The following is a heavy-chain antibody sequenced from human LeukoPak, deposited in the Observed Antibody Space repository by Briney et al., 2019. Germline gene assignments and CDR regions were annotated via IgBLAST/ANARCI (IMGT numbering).Heavy chain of an antibody. CDR3: ARWVVTAIGYGMDV. V-gene: IGHV1-8*01. CDR2: MNPNSGNT. CDR1: GYTFTSYD. Sequence: ASVKVSCKASGYTFTSYDINWVRQATGQGPEWMGWMNPNSGNTGYAQKFQGRVTMTRNTSISTAYMELSSLRSEDTAVYYCARWVVTAIGYGMDVWGQGTTVTVYS. D-gene: IGHD2-21*02. J-gene: IGHJ6*02.